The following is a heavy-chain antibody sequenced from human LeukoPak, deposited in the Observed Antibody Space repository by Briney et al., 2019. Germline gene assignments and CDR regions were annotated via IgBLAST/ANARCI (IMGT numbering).Heavy chain of an antibody. Sequence: SETLSLTCSVSGGSISSSYWSWIRQPPGKGLEWIGYIYYSGSTNYNPSLKSRVTISVDTSKNQFSLKLRSVTAADTAVYYCAREGRAVAGNYYYCMDVWGKGTTVTVSS. D-gene: IGHD6-19*01. J-gene: IGHJ6*03. CDR3: AREGRAVAGNYYYCMDV. CDR1: GGSISSSY. CDR2: IYYSGST. V-gene: IGHV4-59*01.